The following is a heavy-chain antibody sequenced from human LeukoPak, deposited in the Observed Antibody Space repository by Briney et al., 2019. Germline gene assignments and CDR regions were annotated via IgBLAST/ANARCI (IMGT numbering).Heavy chain of an antibody. J-gene: IGHJ6*03. CDR1: GGSISSYY. CDR3: ARGKVDFWSGYYSYYMDV. V-gene: IGHV4-59*01. D-gene: IGHD3-3*01. Sequence: SETLSLTCTVSGGSISSYYWSWIRQPPGKGLVWIGYIYYSGSTNYNPSLKSRVTISVDTSKNQFSLKLSSMTAADTAVYYCARGKVDFWSGYYSYYMDVWGKGTTVTVSS. CDR2: IYYSGST.